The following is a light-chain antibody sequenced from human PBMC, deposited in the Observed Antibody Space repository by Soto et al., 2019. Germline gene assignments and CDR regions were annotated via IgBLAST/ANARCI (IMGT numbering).Light chain of an antibody. CDR1: QSVTSN. Sequence: EIVMTQSPATLSVSPGERATLSCRASQSVTSNFAWYHQKHGQAPPRLIYYASTRTTGSPARLSGSGAWTEYTLPISSLQSQDFVVFYCQQYNNWPPLTFGQGTRLEIK. CDR3: QQYNNWPPLT. V-gene: IGKV3D-15*01. CDR2: YAS. J-gene: IGKJ5*01.